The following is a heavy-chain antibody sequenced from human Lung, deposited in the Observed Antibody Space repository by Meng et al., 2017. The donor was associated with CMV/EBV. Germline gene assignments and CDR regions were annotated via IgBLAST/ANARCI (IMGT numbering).Heavy chain of an antibody. J-gene: IGHJ6*02. CDR1: GFTFSSYA. Sequence: GESLKISCAASGFTFSSYAMHWVRQAPGKGLEWVANIRFDGTNKYHADSVKGRFTISRDNSKNTLYLQMNSLRAEDTAVYYCAKRGDSSGTYAMDVWAKGPRSPSP. CDR2: IRFDGTNK. CDR3: AKRGDSSGTYAMDV. V-gene: IGHV3-30*02. D-gene: IGHD3-22*01.